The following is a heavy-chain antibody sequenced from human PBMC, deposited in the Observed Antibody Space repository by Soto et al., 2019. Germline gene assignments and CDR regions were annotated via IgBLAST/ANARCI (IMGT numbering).Heavy chain of an antibody. J-gene: IGHJ4*02. CDR1: GGSISSYY. CDR2: IYYSEST. Sequence: QVQLQESGPGLVKPSETLSLTCTVSGGSISSYYWSWIRQPPGKGLEWIGYIYYSESTNYNPSLKSLIIISVATSKNQFSLKLSSVTDADTAVYYCASGGPSACGGDCPLDYWGQGTLVTVSS. V-gene: IGHV4-59*01. CDR3: ASGGPSACGGDCPLDY. D-gene: IGHD2-21*02.